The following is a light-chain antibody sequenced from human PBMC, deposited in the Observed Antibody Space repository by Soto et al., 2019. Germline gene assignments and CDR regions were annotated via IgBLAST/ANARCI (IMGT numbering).Light chain of an antibody. CDR2: GAS. CDR1: QSVSNN. V-gene: IGKV3-15*01. CDR3: QQYNVWPPWT. J-gene: IGKJ1*01. Sequence: EIVTTQSPATLSVSPGERATLSCRASQSVSNNLAWYQQRPGQAPRLLIYGASTRATGVPARFSGSGSWTDFTLTISSLQSEDFAVYYCQQYNVWPPWTFGQGTKVDIK.